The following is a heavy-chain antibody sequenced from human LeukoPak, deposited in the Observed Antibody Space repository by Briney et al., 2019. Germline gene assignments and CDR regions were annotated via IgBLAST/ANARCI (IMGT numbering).Heavy chain of an antibody. D-gene: IGHD3-22*01. Sequence: GGSLRLSCVASGFTFRNYGMHWVRQTPGKGLEWVAVLWYDGSKEFYADSVRGRFTISRDNPKNTLYLQMNSLRAEDTAVYYCAKLATDDSSGYYYHTNWYFDLWGRGTLVTVSS. CDR1: GFTFRNYG. CDR2: LWYDGSKE. CDR3: AKLATDDSSGYYYHTNWYFDL. V-gene: IGHV3-33*06. J-gene: IGHJ2*01.